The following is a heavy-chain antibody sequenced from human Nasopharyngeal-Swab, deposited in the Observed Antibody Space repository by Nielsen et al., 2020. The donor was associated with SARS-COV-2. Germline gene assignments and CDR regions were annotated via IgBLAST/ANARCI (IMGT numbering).Heavy chain of an antibody. CDR1: GFTFSSYW. CDR2: IKQDGSEK. V-gene: IGHV3-7*01. J-gene: IGHJ3*02. Sequence: GESLKISCAASGFTFSSYWMSWVRQAPGKGLEWVANIKQDGSEKYYVDSVKGRFTISRDNAKNSLYLQMNSLRAEDTAVYYCARGRDYAGAFDIWGQGTMVTVSS. CDR3: ARGRDYAGAFDI. D-gene: IGHD2-2*01.